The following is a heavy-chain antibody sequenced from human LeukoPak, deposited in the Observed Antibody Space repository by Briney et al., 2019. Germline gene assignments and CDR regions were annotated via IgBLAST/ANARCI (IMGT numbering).Heavy chain of an antibody. D-gene: IGHD3-16*01. CDR1: GFTFRTFG. J-gene: IGHJ5*02. CDR3: AKEYYDYVWGSYP. CDR2: ISSDSSYI. Sequence: GGSLRLSCAASGFTFRTFGMNWVRQAPGKGLEWVSYISSDSSYICYADSVKGRFTIYRDNAKNTLYLQMNSLRAEDTAVYYCAKEYYDYVWGSYPWGQGTLVTVSS. V-gene: IGHV3-21*04.